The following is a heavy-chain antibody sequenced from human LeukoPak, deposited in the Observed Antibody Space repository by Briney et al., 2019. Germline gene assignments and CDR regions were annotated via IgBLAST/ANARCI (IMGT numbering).Heavy chain of an antibody. D-gene: IGHD3-22*01. J-gene: IGHJ4*02. Sequence: GGSLRLSCAASGFTFSDYYVSWIRQAPGKGLEWVAVIWYDGSNKYYADSVKGRFTISRDNSKNTLYLQMNSLRAEDTAVYYCARETNYYDSSGYLDYWGQGTLVTVSS. CDR2: IWYDGSNK. V-gene: IGHV3-33*08. CDR1: GFTFSDYY. CDR3: ARETNYYDSSGYLDY.